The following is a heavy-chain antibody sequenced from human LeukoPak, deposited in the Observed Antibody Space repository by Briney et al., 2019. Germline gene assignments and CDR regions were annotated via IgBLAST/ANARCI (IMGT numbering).Heavy chain of an antibody. V-gene: IGHV3-23*01. CDR3: AKVTSGVTIFGVVEYYYYYGMDV. CDR1: GFTFSSYA. J-gene: IGHJ6*02. D-gene: IGHD3-3*01. Sequence: GGSLRLSCAASGFTFSSYAMSWVRQAPGKGLEWVSAISGSGGSTYYADSVKGRFTISRDNSKNTLYLQMTSLRAEDTAVYYCAKVTSGVTIFGVVEYYYYYGMDVWGQGTTVTVSS. CDR2: ISGSGGST.